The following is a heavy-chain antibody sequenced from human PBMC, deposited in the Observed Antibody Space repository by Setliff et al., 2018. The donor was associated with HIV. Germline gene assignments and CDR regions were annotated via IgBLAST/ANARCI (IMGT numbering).Heavy chain of an antibody. CDR2: TTNKADSYNT. D-gene: IGHD2-15*01. CDR1: GFTFSDHY. J-gene: IGHJ4*02. CDR3: VRGLGSEFDY. V-gene: IGHV3-72*01. Sequence: GGSLRLSCAASGFTFSDHYMDWVRQAPGKGLEWVGRTTNKADSYNTNYAASVKGRFTIARDDSKESLYLQMNSLKIEDTAVYYCVRGLGSEFDYWGQGTLVTVSS.